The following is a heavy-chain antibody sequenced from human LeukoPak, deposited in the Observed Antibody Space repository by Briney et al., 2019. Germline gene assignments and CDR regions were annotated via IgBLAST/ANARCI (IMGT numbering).Heavy chain of an antibody. CDR1: GFTFSSYA. Sequence: GRSLRLSCAASGFTFSSYAMHWVRQAPGKGLEWLAAISSDGIYQYYADSVKGRFAISRDNSRLTVSLQMNSLKPADTAVYYCAQNPTNHDYINAGGGGFDPWGQGTLVTVSS. D-gene: IGHD3-16*01. V-gene: IGHV3-30*09. J-gene: IGHJ5*02. CDR2: ISSDGIYQ. CDR3: AQNPTNHDYINAGGGGFDP.